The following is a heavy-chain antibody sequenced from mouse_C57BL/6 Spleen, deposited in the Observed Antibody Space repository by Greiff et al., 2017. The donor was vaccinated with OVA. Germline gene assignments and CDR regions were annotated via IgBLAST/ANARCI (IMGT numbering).Heavy chain of an antibody. Sequence: EVMLVESGEGLVKPGGSLKLSCAASGFTFSSYAMSWVRQTPEKRLEWVAYISSGGNYIYYADTVKGRFTISRDNARNTLYLQMSSLKSEDTAMYYCTRDQLRRYAMDYWGQGTSVTVSS. V-gene: IGHV5-9-1*02. CDR1: GFTFSSYA. CDR3: TRDQLRRYAMDY. D-gene: IGHD3-2*02. J-gene: IGHJ4*01. CDR2: ISSGGNYI.